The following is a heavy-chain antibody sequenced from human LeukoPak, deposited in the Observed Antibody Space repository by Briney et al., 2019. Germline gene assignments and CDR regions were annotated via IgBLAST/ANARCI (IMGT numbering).Heavy chain of an antibody. V-gene: IGHV3-7*01. CDR1: GFTFNTYW. CDR2: IKHDGSEN. CDR3: ARGIAAAGDYYFDY. J-gene: IGHJ4*02. Sequence: GGSLGLSCEAPGFTFNTYWMSWVRQAPGKGLEWVASIKHDGSENYYVDSVNGRFTISRDNAKNSQFLQMTNLRVGDTAVYYCARGIAAAGDYYFDYWGQGTPVTVSS. D-gene: IGHD6-13*01.